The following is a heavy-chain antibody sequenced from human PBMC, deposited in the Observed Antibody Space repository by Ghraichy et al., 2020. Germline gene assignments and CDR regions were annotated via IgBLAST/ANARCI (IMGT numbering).Heavy chain of an antibody. CDR3: ARHMGGKDAFDI. V-gene: IGHV3-21*01. CDR2: ISSSSSYI. Sequence: GGSLRLSCAASGFTFSSYSMNWVRQAPGKGLEWVSSISSSSSYIYYADSVKGRFTISRDNAKNSLYLQMNSLRAEDTAVYYCARHMGGKDAFDIWGQGTMVTVSS. J-gene: IGHJ3*02. CDR1: GFTFSSYS. D-gene: IGHD1-14*01.